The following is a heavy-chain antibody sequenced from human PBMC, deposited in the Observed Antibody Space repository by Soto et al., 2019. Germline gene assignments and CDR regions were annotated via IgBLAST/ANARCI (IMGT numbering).Heavy chain of an antibody. CDR1: GYSISSGYY. D-gene: IGHD3-22*01. CDR2: IYHGGST. Sequence: PSETLSRTCAVSGYSISSGYYWGWLRQPPGKGLEWIGSIYHGGSTYYNPSLNSRVTLSIDMTNNHVSLILNSVTPADTAFYYCARVGPWFPYYYESGLYTFETGFAPWGQGTLVPVSS. J-gene: IGHJ5*02. CDR3: ARVGPWFPYYYESGLYTFETGFAP. V-gene: IGHV4-38-2*01.